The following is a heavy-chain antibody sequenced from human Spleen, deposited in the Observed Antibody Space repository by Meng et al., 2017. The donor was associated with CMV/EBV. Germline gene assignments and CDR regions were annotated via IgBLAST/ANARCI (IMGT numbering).Heavy chain of an antibody. CDR1: GFTFDDYG. Sequence: GGSLRLSCAASGFTFDDYGMSWVRQAPGKGLEWVGFIRSKAYGGTTEYAASVKDRFTISRDASKSIAYLQMNSLKTEDTAVYYCIRGTRGGWGQGTLVTVSS. V-gene: IGHV3-49*04. D-gene: IGHD3-10*01. J-gene: IGHJ4*02. CDR3: IRGTRGG. CDR2: IRSKAYGGTT.